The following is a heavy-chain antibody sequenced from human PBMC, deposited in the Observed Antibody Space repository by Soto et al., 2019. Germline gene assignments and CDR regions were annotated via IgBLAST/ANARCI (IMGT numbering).Heavy chain of an antibody. D-gene: IGHD1-26*01. CDR3: AIWAQGSYYRDDAFDI. CDR2: ISAYNGNT. CDR1: GYTFTSYG. Sequence: QVPLVQSGAEVKKPGASVKVSCKASGYTFTSYGISWVRQAPGQGLEWMGWISAYNGNTNYAQKLQGRVTMTTDTSTSTAYMELRSLRSDDTAVYYCAIWAQGSYYRDDAFDIWGQGTMVTVSS. J-gene: IGHJ3*02. V-gene: IGHV1-18*01.